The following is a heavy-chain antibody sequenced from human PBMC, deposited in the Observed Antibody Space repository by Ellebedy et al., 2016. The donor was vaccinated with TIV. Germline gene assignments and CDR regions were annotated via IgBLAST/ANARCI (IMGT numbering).Heavy chain of an antibody. CDR2: ISGSGGST. V-gene: IGHV3-23*01. CDR3: AKCLGDLLWFGELLSVFDY. CDR1: GFTFSSYA. J-gene: IGHJ4*02. Sequence: GESLKISCAASGFTFSSYAMSWVRQAPGKGLEWVSAISGSGGSTYYADSVKGRFTISRDNSKNTLYLQMNSLRAEDTAVYYCAKCLGDLLWFGELLSVFDYWGQGTLVTVSS. D-gene: IGHD3-10*01.